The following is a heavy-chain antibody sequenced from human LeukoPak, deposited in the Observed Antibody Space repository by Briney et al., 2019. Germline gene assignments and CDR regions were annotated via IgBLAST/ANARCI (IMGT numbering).Heavy chain of an antibody. V-gene: IGHV4-31*03. CDR1: GGSINSGGFY. J-gene: IGHJ3*02. Sequence: PSETLSLTCTVSGGSINSGGFYWSWIRQPPGKGLEWIGYIYYSGTTYYNPSLQSRVTLSVDTSKKLFSLHLNSVTAADTAVYYCARVYHNKSAYDIWGQGTVVTVSS. D-gene: IGHD2-2*02. CDR3: ARVYHNKSAYDI. CDR2: IYYSGTT.